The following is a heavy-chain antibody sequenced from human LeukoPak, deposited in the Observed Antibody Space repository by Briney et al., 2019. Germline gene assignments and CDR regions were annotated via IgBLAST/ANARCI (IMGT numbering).Heavy chain of an antibody. CDR2: IYYSGST. V-gene: IGHV4-39*01. CDR1: GGSISSSSYY. CDR3: ARLGRGAFDI. J-gene: IGHJ3*02. D-gene: IGHD1-26*01. Sequence: PSETLSLTCTVSGGSISSSSYYWGWIRQPPGTGLEWIGSIYYSGSTYYNPSLKSRVTISVDTSKNQFSLKLSSVTAADTAVYYCARLGRGAFDIWGQGTMVTASS.